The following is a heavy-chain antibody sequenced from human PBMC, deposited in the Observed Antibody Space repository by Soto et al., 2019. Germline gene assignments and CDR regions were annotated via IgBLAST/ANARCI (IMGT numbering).Heavy chain of an antibody. V-gene: IGHV3-30*18. J-gene: IGHJ6*02. Sequence: PGGSLRLSCAASGFTFSSYGMHWVRQAPGKGLEWVAVISYDGSNKYYADSVKGRFTISRDNSKNTLYLQMNSLRAEDTAVYYCAKDLTGSSWYLLDSYYYYGMDVWGQGTTVTVSS. CDR1: GFTFSSYG. CDR2: ISYDGSNK. CDR3: AKDLTGSSWYLLDSYYYYGMDV. D-gene: IGHD6-13*01.